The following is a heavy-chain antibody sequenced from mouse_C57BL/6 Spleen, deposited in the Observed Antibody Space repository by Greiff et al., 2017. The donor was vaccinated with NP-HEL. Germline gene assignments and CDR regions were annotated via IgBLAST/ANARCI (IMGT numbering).Heavy chain of an antibody. J-gene: IGHJ1*03. CDR3: AITTVRYWYFDV. V-gene: IGHV1-7*01. CDR2: INPSSGYT. D-gene: IGHD1-1*01. Sequence: VMLVESGAELAKPGASVKLSCKASGYTFTSYWMHWVKQRPGQGLEWIGYINPSSGYTKYNQKFKDKATLTADKSSSTAYMQLSSLTYEDSAVYYCAITTVRYWYFDVWGTGTTVTVSS. CDR1: GYTFTSYW.